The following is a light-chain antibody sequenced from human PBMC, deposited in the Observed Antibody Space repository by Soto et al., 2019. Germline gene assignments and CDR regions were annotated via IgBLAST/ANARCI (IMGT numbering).Light chain of an antibody. J-gene: IGLJ1*01. CDR2: DVS. CDR3: SSLTSRSTLV. V-gene: IGLV2-14*03. Sequence: QSALTQFASVSGSPGQSITISCTGTSSDVGGYNYVSWYQQHPGKAPKLMIYDVSNRPSGVSNRFSGSKSGNTASLTISGLQAEDEADYFCSSLTSRSTLVFGTGTKVTVL. CDR1: SSDVGGYNY.